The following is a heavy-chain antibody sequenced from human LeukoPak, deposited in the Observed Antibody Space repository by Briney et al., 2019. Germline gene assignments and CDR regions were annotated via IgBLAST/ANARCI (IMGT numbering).Heavy chain of an antibody. D-gene: IGHD3-22*01. J-gene: IGHJ4*02. CDR1: GFTFDDYG. CDR3: ARNYYDSSGVPWTY. CDR2: INWNGGST. V-gene: IGHV3-20*04. Sequence: GGSLRLSCAASGFTFDDYGMSWVRQAPGKGLEWVSGINWNGGSTGYADSVKGRFTISRDNAKNSLYLQMNSLRAEDTALYYCARNYYDSSGVPWTYCGQGTLVTVSS.